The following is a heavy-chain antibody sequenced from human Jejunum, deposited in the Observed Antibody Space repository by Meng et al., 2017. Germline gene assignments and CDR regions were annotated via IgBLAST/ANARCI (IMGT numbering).Heavy chain of an antibody. D-gene: IGHD5-12*01. J-gene: IGHJ4*02. V-gene: IGHV1-2*06. CDR2: ITASIGET. CDR1: GYTLSDYS. CDR3: SRDRGSGYNNFDY. Sequence: QVQLRQAGAEEKRPAASLKVSCNAAGYTLSDYSKHWLRQGPGQGPERMGRITASIGETKYEQKFHGRTSMTRDAAINTAHMELNSLTADDTAVYYCSRDRGSGYNNFDYWGQGSLVTVSS.